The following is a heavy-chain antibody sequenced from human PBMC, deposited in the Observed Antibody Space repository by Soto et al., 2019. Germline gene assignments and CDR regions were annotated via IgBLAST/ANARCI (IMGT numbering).Heavy chain of an antibody. CDR3: ARDDYYVSSGYPEMRQNNDY. CDR1: GFTVSSNY. V-gene: IGHV3-66*01. J-gene: IGHJ4*02. CDR2: IYSGGST. D-gene: IGHD3-22*01. Sequence: EVQLVESGGGLVQPGGSLRLSCAASGFTVSSNYMSWVRQAPGKGLEWVSVIYSGGSTYYADSVKGRFTISRDNSKNTLYLQMNRLRAEDTAVYYCARDDYYVSSGYPEMRQNNDYWGQGTLVTVSS.